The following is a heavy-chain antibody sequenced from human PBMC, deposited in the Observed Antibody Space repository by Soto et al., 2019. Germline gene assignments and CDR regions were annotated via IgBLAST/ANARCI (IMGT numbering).Heavy chain of an antibody. CDR3: ARPAQYDFWSGYYDSYFDY. V-gene: IGHV3-30-3*01. CDR1: GFTFSSYA. Sequence: GGSLRLSCAASGFTFSSYAMHWVRQAPGKGLEWVAVISYDGSNKYYADSVKGRFTISRDNSKNTLYLQMNSLRAEDTAVYYCARPAQYDFWSGYYDSYFDYWGQGTLVTVSS. CDR2: ISYDGSNK. D-gene: IGHD3-3*01. J-gene: IGHJ4*02.